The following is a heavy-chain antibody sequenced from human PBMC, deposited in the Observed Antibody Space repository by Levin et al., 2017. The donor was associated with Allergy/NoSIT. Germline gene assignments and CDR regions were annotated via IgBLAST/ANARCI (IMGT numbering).Heavy chain of an antibody. CDR2: INPNGGST. J-gene: IGHJ5*02. V-gene: IGHV1-46*01. Sequence: GESLKISCKASGYTFTSHYMHWVRQAPGQGLEWMAIINPNGGSTSYAQNFQGRVTLTRDTSTSTVYMELSSLRSDDTAVYYCARDESEEDKAWWLGPWGQGTLVTVSS. CDR1: GYTFTSHY. CDR3: ARDESEEDKAWWLGP.